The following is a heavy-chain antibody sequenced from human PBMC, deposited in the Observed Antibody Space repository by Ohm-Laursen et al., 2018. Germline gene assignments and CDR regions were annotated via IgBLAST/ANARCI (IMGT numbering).Heavy chain of an antibody. J-gene: IGHJ4*02. CDR1: GFTLSSYG. D-gene: IGHD6-13*01. V-gene: IGHV3-30*18. CDR2: ISYDGSNK. CDR3: AKDQYIKAAAGSPFDY. Sequence: SLRLSCSASGFTLSSYGMHWVRQAPGKGLEWVAVISYDGSNKYYADSVKGLFTISRDNSKNTLYLQMNSLRAEDTAVYYCAKDQYIKAAAGSPFDYWGQGTLVTVSS.